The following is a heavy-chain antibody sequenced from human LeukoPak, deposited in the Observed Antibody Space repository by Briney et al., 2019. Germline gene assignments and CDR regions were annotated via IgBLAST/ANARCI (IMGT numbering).Heavy chain of an antibody. Sequence: GSLRLSCVVSGFGFSDSYMTWIRQTPGKGLEWLAYISGSGSDMYYADSVKGRFTISRDNAKNSLYLQMNSLRAEDTAVYYCARGPVHSSSWYYYFDYWGQGTLVTVSS. D-gene: IGHD6-13*01. J-gene: IGHJ4*02. CDR1: GFGFSDSY. CDR2: ISGSGSDM. CDR3: ARGPVHSSSWYYYFDY. V-gene: IGHV3-11*04.